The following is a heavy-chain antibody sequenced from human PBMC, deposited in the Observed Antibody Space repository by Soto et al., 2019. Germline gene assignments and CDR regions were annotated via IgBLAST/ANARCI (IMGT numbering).Heavy chain of an antibody. V-gene: IGHV3-33*01. CDR2: IWYDGSNK. CDR3: ARDARRPRGYSYGYGVLDY. CDR1: GFTFSSYG. D-gene: IGHD5-18*01. J-gene: IGHJ4*02. Sequence: GGSLRLSCAASGFTFSSYGMHWVRQAPGKGLEWVAVIWYDGSNKYYADSVKGRFTISRDNSKNTLYLQMNSLRAEDTAVYYCARDARRPRGYSYGYGVLDYWGQGTLVTVSS.